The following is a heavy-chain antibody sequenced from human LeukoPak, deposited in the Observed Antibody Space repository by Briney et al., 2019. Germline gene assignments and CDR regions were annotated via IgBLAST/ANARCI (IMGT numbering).Heavy chain of an antibody. Sequence: SETLSLTCTVSGGSISSYYWSWIRQPPGKGLEWIGYIYYSGSTNYNPSLKSRVTISVDTSKNQFSLKLSSVTAADTAVYYCARGLYYGSSWYVYWGQGTLVTVSA. J-gene: IGHJ4*02. CDR1: GGSISSYY. V-gene: IGHV4-59*01. D-gene: IGHD6-13*01. CDR3: ARGLYYGSSWYVY. CDR2: IYYSGST.